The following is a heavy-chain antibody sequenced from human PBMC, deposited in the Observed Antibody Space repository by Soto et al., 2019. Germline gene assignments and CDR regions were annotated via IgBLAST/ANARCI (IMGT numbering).Heavy chain of an antibody. CDR3: ARDGRCSGGSCYDFLRYYYYMDV. CDR2: IKQDGSEK. J-gene: IGHJ6*03. Sequence: PGGSLRLSCEASGFTVSSYWRSWVRQATGKGLEWVANIKQDGSEKYYVDSVKGRFTISRDNAKNSLYLQMNSLRAEDTAVYYCARDGRCSGGSCYDFLRYYYYMDVWGKGTTVTVSS. CDR1: GFTVSSYW. D-gene: IGHD2-15*01. V-gene: IGHV3-7*01.